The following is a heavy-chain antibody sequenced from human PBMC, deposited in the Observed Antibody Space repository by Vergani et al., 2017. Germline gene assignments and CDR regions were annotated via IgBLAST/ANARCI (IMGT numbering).Heavy chain of an antibody. CDR3: AKDYEKYYGSIGGAFDI. J-gene: IGHJ3*02. Sequence: EVQLLESGGGLVQPGGSLRLSCAASGFTFSSYAMSWVRQAPGKGLEWVSAISGSGGSTYYADSVKGRFTISRDNSKNTLYLQMNSLRAEDTAVYYCAKDYEKYYGSIGGAFDIWGQGTMVTVSS. CDR2: ISGSGGST. V-gene: IGHV3-23*01. CDR1: GFTFSSYA. D-gene: IGHD3-22*01.